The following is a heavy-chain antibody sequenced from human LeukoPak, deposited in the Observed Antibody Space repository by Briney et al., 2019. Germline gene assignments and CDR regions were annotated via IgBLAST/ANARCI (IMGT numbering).Heavy chain of an antibody. CDR3: AKGGSATITTGGFDP. CDR2: ISVIGDIT. V-gene: IGHV3-23*01. Sequence: GASLRLSCAASGFTFIIYAMSWARQAQGKGRNWVSGISVIGDITYYAASVKGPLTISRGNSKNTLYLQVNSLRAEDTAIYYCAKGGSATITTGGFDPWGQGTLVTVSS. CDR1: GFTFIIYA. D-gene: IGHD4-11*01. J-gene: IGHJ5*02.